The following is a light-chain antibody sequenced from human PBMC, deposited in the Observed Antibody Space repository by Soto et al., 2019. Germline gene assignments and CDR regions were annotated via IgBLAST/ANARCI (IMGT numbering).Light chain of an antibody. CDR1: QGISGY. CDR2: QAS. J-gene: IGKJ4*01. Sequence: DIQLTQSPSFLSASVGDRVTITCRASQGISGYLLWYQQKPGKAPKLLIFQASTLQSGVPSRFSGSGSETEFPLTISSLQHEDFATYYCQHLYNYPLSFGGGTKVDIK. V-gene: IGKV1-9*01. CDR3: QHLYNYPLS.